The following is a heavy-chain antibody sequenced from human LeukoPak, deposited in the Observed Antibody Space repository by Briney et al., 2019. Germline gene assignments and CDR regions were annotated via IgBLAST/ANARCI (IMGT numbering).Heavy chain of an antibody. J-gene: IGHJ4*02. D-gene: IGHD3-22*01. CDR1: GFTVSSNY. CDR2: IKGGGST. CDR3: ARHGAQDSSGYLLTY. Sequence: GGSLRLSCAASGFTVSSNYMNWVRQAPGKGLEWVSVIKGGGSTSYADSVKGRFIISRDNSKNTVYLQMNSLRVEDTAVYYCARHGAQDSSGYLLTYWGQGTLVTVSS. V-gene: IGHV3-66*04.